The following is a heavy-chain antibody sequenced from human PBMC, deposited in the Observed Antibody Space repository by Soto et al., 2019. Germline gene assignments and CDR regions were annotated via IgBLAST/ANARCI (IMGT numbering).Heavy chain of an antibody. Sequence: ASVKVSCKASGYTFTSYGIRWVRQAPGQGLEWMGWISAYNGNTNYAQKLQGRVTMTTDTSTGTAYMELRSLRSDDTAVYYCASRTTIAARPGYYYYYMDIWGKGTTVTVSS. CDR1: GYTFTSYG. CDR3: ASRTTIAARPGYYYYYMDI. CDR2: ISAYNGNT. D-gene: IGHD6-6*01. J-gene: IGHJ6*03. V-gene: IGHV1-18*01.